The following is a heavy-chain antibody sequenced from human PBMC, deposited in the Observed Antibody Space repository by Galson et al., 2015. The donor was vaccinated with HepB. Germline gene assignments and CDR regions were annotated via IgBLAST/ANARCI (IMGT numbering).Heavy chain of an antibody. Sequence: SLRLSCAASGFTFSSYSMNWVRQAPGKGLEWVSYIGSSSSTIYYADSVKGRFTISRDNAKNSLYLQMNSLRDEDTAVYYCARDNILAAGKGYQYWGQGTLVTVSS. CDR3: ARDNILAAGKGYQY. J-gene: IGHJ1*01. V-gene: IGHV3-48*02. CDR1: GFTFSSYS. D-gene: IGHD6-13*01. CDR2: IGSSSSTI.